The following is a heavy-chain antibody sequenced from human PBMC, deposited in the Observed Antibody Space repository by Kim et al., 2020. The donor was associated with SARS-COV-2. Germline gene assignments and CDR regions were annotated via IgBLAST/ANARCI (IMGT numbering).Heavy chain of an antibody. D-gene: IGHD6-19*01. CDR3: ARGGRQWLVLAPPYYFDY. CDR2: INHSGST. J-gene: IGHJ4*02. CDR1: GGSFSGYK. Sequence: SETLSLTCAVYGGSFSGYKWSWIRQPPGKGLEWIGEINHSGSTNYNPSLKSRVTISVDTSKNQLSLKLSSVTAADTAVYYCARGGRQWLVLAPPYYFDYWGQGTLVTVSS. V-gene: IGHV4-34*01.